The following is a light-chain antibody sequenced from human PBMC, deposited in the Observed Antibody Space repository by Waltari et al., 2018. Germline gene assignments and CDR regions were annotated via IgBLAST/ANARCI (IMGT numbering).Light chain of an antibody. CDR3: CSYAGSRTPWV. CDR1: SSDVGNYNF. CDR2: EGS. V-gene: IGLV2-23*01. J-gene: IGLJ3*02. Sequence: QSALTQPASVSGSPGQSITISCTGSSSDVGNYNFLSWYQQHPDEAPKIVIYEGSKRPSGISIRFSGSKSGNTASLTISRLQAEDEADYYCCSYAGSRTPWVFGGGTRVTVL.